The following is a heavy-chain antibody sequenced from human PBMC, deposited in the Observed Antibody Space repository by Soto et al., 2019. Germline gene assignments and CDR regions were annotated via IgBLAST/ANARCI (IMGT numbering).Heavy chain of an antibody. CDR2: ISGSGAST. D-gene: IGHD3-3*01. J-gene: IGHJ4*02. CDR1: GFSFSTYA. Sequence: GGSLRLSCAASGFSFSTYAMSWVRQAPGKGLEWVSSISGSGASTYYADSVKGRFTISRDNSKNTLYLQMNSLRAEDTAVYYCAVLQCSPYWGQGTLVTVSS. V-gene: IGHV3-23*01. CDR3: AVLQCSPY.